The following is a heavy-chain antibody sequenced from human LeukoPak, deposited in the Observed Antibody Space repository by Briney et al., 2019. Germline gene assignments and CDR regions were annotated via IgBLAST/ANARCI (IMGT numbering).Heavy chain of an antibody. Sequence: GSLRLSCAASGFTFSSYSMNWVRQAPGKGLEWVSYISSGGSTIYYADSVKGRFTISRDNAKNSLYLQMNSLRAEDTAVYYCARVRASYGMDVWGQGTTVTVSS. CDR1: GFTFSSYS. D-gene: IGHD3-3*01. J-gene: IGHJ6*02. V-gene: IGHV3-48*04. CDR3: ARVRASYGMDV. CDR2: ISSGGSTI.